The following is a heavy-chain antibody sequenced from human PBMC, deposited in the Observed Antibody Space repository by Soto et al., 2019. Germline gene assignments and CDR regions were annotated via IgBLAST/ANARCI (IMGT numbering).Heavy chain of an antibody. Sequence: GSLRLSCAASGFTFSSYAMHWVRQAPGKGLEWVAVISYDGSNRYYADSVKGRFTISRDNSKNTLYLQMNSLRAEDTAVYYCARGHYYDSSGYYYPFDYWGQGTLVTVSS. V-gene: IGHV3-30-3*01. CDR2: ISYDGSNR. CDR3: ARGHYYDSSGYYYPFDY. CDR1: GFTFSSYA. D-gene: IGHD3-22*01. J-gene: IGHJ4*02.